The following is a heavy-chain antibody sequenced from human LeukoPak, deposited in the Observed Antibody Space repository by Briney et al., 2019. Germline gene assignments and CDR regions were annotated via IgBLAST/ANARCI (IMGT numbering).Heavy chain of an antibody. CDR2: IYSGGST. J-gene: IGHJ4*02. CDR1: GFTVSGNY. Sequence: PGGSLRLSCAASGFTVSGNYMNWVRQAPGKGLEWVSVIYSGGSTDYTDSVKGRFTISRDNSKNTLYLQMNSLRAEDTAVYYCARSDGGYLDYWGQGTLVTVSS. D-gene: IGHD2-15*01. CDR3: ARSDGGYLDY. V-gene: IGHV3-66*01.